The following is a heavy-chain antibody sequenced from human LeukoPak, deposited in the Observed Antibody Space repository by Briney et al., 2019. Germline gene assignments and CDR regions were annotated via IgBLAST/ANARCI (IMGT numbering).Heavy chain of an antibody. CDR1: GFTFSSYA. J-gene: IGHJ4*02. V-gene: IGHV3-30-3*02. Sequence: QPGGSLRLSCAASGFTFSSYAMHWVRQAPGKGLEWVATITYDGSNKYYADSVKGRFTISRDNSKNTLYLQMNSLRAEDTAVYYCAKHSRVRGGEHIAVAGSGLFGYWGQGTLVTVSS. D-gene: IGHD6-19*01. CDR3: AKHSRVRGGEHIAVAGSGLFGY. CDR2: ITYDGSNK.